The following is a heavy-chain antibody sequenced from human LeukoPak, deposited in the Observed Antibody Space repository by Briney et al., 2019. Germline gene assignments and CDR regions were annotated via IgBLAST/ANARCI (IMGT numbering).Heavy chain of an antibody. CDR2: IKQDGSEK. CDR3: AKDVLAAAAMGGYYFDY. CDR1: GFTFSSYW. Sequence: GGSLRLSCAASGFTFSSYWMSWVRQAPGKGLEWVANIKQDGSEKYYVDSVKGRFTISRDNAKNSLYLQMNSLRAEDTAVYYCAKDVLAAAAMGGYYFDYWGQGTLVTVSS. J-gene: IGHJ4*02. V-gene: IGHV3-7*03. D-gene: IGHD6-13*01.